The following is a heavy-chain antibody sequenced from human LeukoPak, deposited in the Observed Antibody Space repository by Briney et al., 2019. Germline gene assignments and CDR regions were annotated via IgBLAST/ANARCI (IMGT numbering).Heavy chain of an antibody. V-gene: IGHV3-21*01. CDR2: IAISGSYI. D-gene: IGHD1-26*01. CDR1: EFTFSSYA. CDR3: ARDLSATIRAYDY. J-gene: IGHJ4*02. Sequence: GGSLRLSCAASEFTFSSYAMSWVRQAPGKGLEWVSFIAISGSYITYADSVKGRFTISRDNAKNSLYLQMNSLRAEDTAVYYCARDLSATIRAYDYWGQGTLVTVSS.